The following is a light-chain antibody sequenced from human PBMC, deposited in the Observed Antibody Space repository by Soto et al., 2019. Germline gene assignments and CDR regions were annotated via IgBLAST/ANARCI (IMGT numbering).Light chain of an antibody. CDR1: SSDVGGYNY. CDR3: SSYTSSSTPYV. Sequence: QSALTQPASVSGSPGQSITISCTGTSSDVGGYNYVSWYQQHPGKAPKLMIYEVSNRPSGVSNRFSGSKSGNTASLTISGLQAEDEAEYYCSSYTSSSTPYVFGPGTKLPVL. CDR2: EVS. V-gene: IGLV2-14*01. J-gene: IGLJ1*01.